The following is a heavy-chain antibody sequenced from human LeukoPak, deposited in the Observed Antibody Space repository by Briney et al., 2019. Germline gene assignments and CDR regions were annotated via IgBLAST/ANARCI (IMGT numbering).Heavy chain of an antibody. CDR3: ARADYSYGSFPYYYYGMDV. J-gene: IGHJ6*02. Sequence: SETLSLTCAVYGGSFSGYYWSWIRQPPGKGLEWIGEINHSGSTNYNPSLKSRVTISVDTSKNQFSLKLSSVTAADTAVYYCARADYSYGSFPYYYYGMDVWGQGTTVTVSS. V-gene: IGHV4-34*01. CDR1: GGSFSGYY. D-gene: IGHD5-18*01. CDR2: INHSGST.